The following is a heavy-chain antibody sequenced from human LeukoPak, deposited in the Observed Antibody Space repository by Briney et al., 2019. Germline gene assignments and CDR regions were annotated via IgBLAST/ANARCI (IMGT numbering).Heavy chain of an antibody. Sequence: GGSLRLSCAASGFSFSDYYMSWIRQAPGKGLEWVAFIRYDGSNKYYADSVKGRFTISRDNSKNTLYLQMNSLRAEDTAVYYCAKASDPWLVFPYYFDYWGQGTLVTVSS. CDR2: IRYDGSNK. J-gene: IGHJ4*02. V-gene: IGHV3-30*02. CDR3: AKASDPWLVFPYYFDY. D-gene: IGHD6-19*01. CDR1: GFSFSDYY.